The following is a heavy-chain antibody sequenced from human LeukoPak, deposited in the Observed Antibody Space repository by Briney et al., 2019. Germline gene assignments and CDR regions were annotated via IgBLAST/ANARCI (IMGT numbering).Heavy chain of an antibody. V-gene: IGHV3-23*01. Sequence: PGGSLRLSCAASGFTFSSYGMSWVRQAPGKGLEWVSAISGSGGSTYYADSVKGRFTISRDNSKNTLYLQMNSLRAEDTAVYYCAKENRYYDSSGYYRRPGVRPDFDYWGQGTLVTVSS. CDR2: ISGSGGST. J-gene: IGHJ4*02. CDR3: AKENRYYDSSGYYRRPGVRPDFDY. D-gene: IGHD3-22*01. CDR1: GFTFSSYG.